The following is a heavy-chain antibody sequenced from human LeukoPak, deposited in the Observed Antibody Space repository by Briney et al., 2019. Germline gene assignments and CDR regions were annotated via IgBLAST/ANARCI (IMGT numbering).Heavy chain of an antibody. D-gene: IGHD1-14*01. Sequence: PSETLSLTCAVYGGSFSGYYWSWIRQPPGKGLEWIGEINHSGSTNYNPSLKSRVTISVDTSKNQFSLKLSSVTAADTAVYYCARNPGANFDYWGQGTLVTVSS. J-gene: IGHJ4*02. V-gene: IGHV4-34*01. CDR2: INHSGST. CDR1: GGSFSGYY. CDR3: ARNPGANFDY.